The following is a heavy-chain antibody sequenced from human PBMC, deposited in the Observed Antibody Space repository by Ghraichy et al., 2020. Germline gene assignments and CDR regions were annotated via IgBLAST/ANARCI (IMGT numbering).Heavy chain of an antibody. CDR3: AKYRLTYDFWSGCDY. Sequence: GGSLRLSCAASGFTFSSYAMSWVRQAPGKGLEWVSAISGSGGSTYYADSVKGRFTISRDNSKNTLYLQMNSLRAEDTAVYYCAKYRLTYDFWSGCDYWGQGTLVTVPS. D-gene: IGHD3-3*01. V-gene: IGHV3-23*01. CDR2: ISGSGGST. J-gene: IGHJ4*02. CDR1: GFTFSSYA.